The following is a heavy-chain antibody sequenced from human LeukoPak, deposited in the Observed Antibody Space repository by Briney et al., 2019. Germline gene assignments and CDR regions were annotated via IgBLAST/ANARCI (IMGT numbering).Heavy chain of an antibody. CDR1: GGSFSGYY. V-gene: IGHV4-34*01. Sequence: SETLSLTCAVYGGSFSGYYWSWIRQPPEKGLEWIGEINHSGSTNYNPSLKSRVTISVDTSKNQFSLKLSSVTAADTAVYYCASLYAIRPSGNYWGQGTLVTVSS. CDR3: ASLYAIRPSGNY. D-gene: IGHD2-8*01. CDR2: INHSGST. J-gene: IGHJ4*02.